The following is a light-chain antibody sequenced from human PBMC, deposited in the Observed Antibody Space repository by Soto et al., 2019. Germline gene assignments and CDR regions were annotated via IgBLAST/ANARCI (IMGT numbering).Light chain of an antibody. Sequence: QSALTQPPSASGSPGQSVTISCTGTSSDVGAYKYVSWYQQYPGKAPKLMIYEVTKRHSGVPDRFSGSKSGNTASLTVSGLQAEDEDDYYCTSYVGNDIWVFGGGTKLTVL. CDR2: EVT. J-gene: IGLJ3*02. CDR3: TSYVGNDIWV. V-gene: IGLV2-8*01. CDR1: SSDVGAYKY.